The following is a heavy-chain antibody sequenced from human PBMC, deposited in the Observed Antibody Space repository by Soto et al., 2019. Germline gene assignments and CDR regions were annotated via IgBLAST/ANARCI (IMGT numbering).Heavy chain of an antibody. J-gene: IGHJ5*02. D-gene: IGHD3-9*01. Sequence: SETLSLTCTVSDDSISSYYWSWIRQPPGKGLEWIGYIYYSGTTIYNPSLKSRVTILIDTSKNQVSLKMTSVHAADTAVYYCARENLRWFDPWGQGTLVTVSS. V-gene: IGHV4-59*01. CDR3: ARENLRWFDP. CDR1: DDSISSYY. CDR2: IYYSGTT.